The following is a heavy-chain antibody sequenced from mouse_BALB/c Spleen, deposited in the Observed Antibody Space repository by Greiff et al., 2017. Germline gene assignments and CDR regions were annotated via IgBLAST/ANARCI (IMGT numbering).Heavy chain of an antibody. J-gene: IGHJ1*01. CDR2: ISYDGSN. V-gene: IGHV3-6*02. Sequence: EVQLVESGPGLVKPSQSLSLTCSVTGYSITSGYYWNWIRQFPGNKLEWMGYISYDGSNNYNPSLKNRIAITRDTARNQFFLKLNSVTTEDTATCDCARRDGSSHWYCDGWGAGTTVTVAA. CDR1: GYSITSGYY. D-gene: IGHD1-1*01. CDR3: ARRDGSSHWYCDG.